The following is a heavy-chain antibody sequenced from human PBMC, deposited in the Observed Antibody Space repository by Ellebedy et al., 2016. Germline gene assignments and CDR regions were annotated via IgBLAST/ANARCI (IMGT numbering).Heavy chain of an antibody. Sequence: GGSLRLXXAASGFTFSGYWMHWVRQAPGRGLVWVSHINSDGSSTAYADSVKGRFTISRDNAKNTLYLQMNSLRAEDTAVYYCARAFPWLVGFDYWGQGTLVTVSS. CDR1: GFTFSGYW. CDR3: ARAFPWLVGFDY. D-gene: IGHD6-19*01. J-gene: IGHJ4*02. V-gene: IGHV3-74*01. CDR2: INSDGSST.